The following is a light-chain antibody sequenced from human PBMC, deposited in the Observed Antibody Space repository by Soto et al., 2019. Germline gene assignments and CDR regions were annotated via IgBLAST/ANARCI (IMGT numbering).Light chain of an antibody. CDR2: DAS. CDR1: QSVSSH. CDR3: QQRSNWPPIT. Sequence: EIVLTQSPATLSLSPGERATVSCRASQSVSSHLAWYQQKRGQAPRLLIYDASNRATGIPARFSGSGSGTDFTLTISSLEPEDFAVYYCQQRSNWPPITFGQGTRLEIK. J-gene: IGKJ5*01. V-gene: IGKV3-11*01.